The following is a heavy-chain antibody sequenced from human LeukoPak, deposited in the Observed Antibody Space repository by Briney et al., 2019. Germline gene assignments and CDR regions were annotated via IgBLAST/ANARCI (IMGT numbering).Heavy chain of an antibody. J-gene: IGHJ4*02. D-gene: IGHD2-15*01. CDR1: GYTFSNYG. V-gene: IGHV1-18*01. Sequence: ASVTVSCKASGYTFSNYGITWVRQAPGQGLEWMGWISVHNGDTIYAQKFQGRVTISTDTSMTTAYMELRSLRSDDTALYYCARRYCGGGSCYSVDYWGQGTLVTVSS. CDR2: ISVHNGDT. CDR3: ARRYCGGGSCYSVDY.